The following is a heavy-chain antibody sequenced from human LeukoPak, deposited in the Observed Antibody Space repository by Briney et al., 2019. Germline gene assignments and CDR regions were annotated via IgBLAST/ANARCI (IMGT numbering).Heavy chain of an antibody. D-gene: IGHD6-19*01. CDR2: TYYRSKWYN. J-gene: IGHJ6*03. CDR3: ARDRVAVAGTSYYYYYMDV. V-gene: IGHV6-1*01. Sequence: SQTLSLTCAISGDSVSSNSAAWNWIRQSPSRGLEWLGRTYYRSKWYNDYEVSVKSRITINPDTSKNQFSLQLNSVTPEDTAVYYCARDRVAVAGTSYYYYYMDVWGKGTTVTVSS. CDR1: GDSVSSNSAA.